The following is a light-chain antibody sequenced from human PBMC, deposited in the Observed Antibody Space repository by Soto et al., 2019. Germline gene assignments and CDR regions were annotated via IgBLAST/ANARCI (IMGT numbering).Light chain of an antibody. CDR3: QSFDNSLSGFYV. CDR1: NSNIGAGYD. J-gene: IGLJ1*01. CDR2: GNT. V-gene: IGLV1-40*01. Sequence: QSVLTQTPSVSGAPGQRVTISCTGTNSNIGAGYDVHWYQHLPGRAPKLLIFGNTHQPSGVPDRFSGSKSGTSASLAITGLQPEDEADYYCQSFDNSLSGFYVFGSGTKLTVL.